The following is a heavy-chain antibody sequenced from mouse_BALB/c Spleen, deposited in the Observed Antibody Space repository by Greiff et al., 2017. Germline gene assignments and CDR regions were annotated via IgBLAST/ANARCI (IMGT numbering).Heavy chain of an antibody. CDR3: ARDWAYGYDVPWFAY. CDR1: GFTFSDYY. Sequence: EVKVVESGGGLVKPGGSLKLSCAASGFTFSDYYMYWVRQTPEKRLEWVATISDGGSYTYYPDSVKGRFTISRDNAKNNLYLQMSSLKSEDTAMYYCARDWAYGYDVPWFAYWGQGTLVTVSA. CDR2: ISDGGSYT. J-gene: IGHJ3*01. V-gene: IGHV5-4*02. D-gene: IGHD2-2*01.